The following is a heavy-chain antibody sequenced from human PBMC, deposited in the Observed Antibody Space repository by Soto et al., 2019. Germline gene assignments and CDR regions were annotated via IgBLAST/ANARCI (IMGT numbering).Heavy chain of an antibody. CDR2: IWYDGSNK. CDR3: ARDLGDSSDPFYY. J-gene: IGHJ4*02. D-gene: IGHD3-22*01. CDR1: GFTFSSYG. V-gene: IGHV3-33*01. Sequence: QVQLVASGGGVVQPGRSLSLSCATSGFTFSSYGMHWVRQAPGKRLEWVSVIWYDGSNKYYADSVTGRFTISRDKSKNTLYLQMNSRRAEDTAVYYCARDLGDSSDPFYYWGQGTLVTVSA.